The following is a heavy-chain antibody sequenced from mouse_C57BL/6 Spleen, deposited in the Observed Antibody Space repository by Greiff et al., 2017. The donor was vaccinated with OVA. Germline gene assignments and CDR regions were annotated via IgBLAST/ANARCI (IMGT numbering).Heavy chain of an antibody. V-gene: IGHV1-15*01. D-gene: IGHD1-1*01. CDR3: TRGITTVYFDY. Sequence: QVQLQQSGAELVRPGASVTLSCKASGYTFTDYEMHWVKQTPVHGLEWIGAIDPETGGTAYNQKFKGKAILTADKSSSTAYMELRSLTSEDSAVYYCTRGITTVYFDYWGQGTTLTVSS. CDR2: IDPETGGT. J-gene: IGHJ2*01. CDR1: GYTFTDYE.